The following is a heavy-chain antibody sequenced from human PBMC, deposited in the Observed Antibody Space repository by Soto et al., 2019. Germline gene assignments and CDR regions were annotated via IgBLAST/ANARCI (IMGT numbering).Heavy chain of an antibody. D-gene: IGHD6-19*01. CDR3: TTPTSSGPQPNYYYYYYGMDV. CDR2: IKSKTDGGTT. J-gene: IGHJ6*02. CDR1: GFTFSNAW. Sequence: GGSLRLSCAASGFTFSNAWMSWVRQAPGKGLEWVGRIKSKTDGGTTDYAAPVKGRFTISRDDSKNTLYLQMNSLKTEDTAVYYCTTPTSSGPQPNYYYYYYGMDVWGQGTTVTVS. V-gene: IGHV3-15*01.